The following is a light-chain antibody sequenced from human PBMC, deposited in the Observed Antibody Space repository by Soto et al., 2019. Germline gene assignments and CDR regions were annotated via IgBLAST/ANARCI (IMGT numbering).Light chain of an antibody. V-gene: IGKV2-28*01. CDR3: QQYGYLVT. CDR2: LGS. J-gene: IGKJ4*01. Sequence: IVMTQSPLSLPVTPGEPASISCRSSHSLLHSNGYNYLDWYLQKPGQSPQLLIYLGSNRASGVPDRFSGSGSGTDFTLTISRLEPEDFAMYYCQQYGYLVTFGGGTKVDIK. CDR1: HSLLHSNGYNY.